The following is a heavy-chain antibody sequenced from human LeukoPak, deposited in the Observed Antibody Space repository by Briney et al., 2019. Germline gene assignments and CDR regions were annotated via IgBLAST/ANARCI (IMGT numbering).Heavy chain of an antibody. CDR1: GGSISNYY. D-gene: IGHD5-24*01. Sequence: PSETLSLTCTVSGGSISNYYWSWIRQPPGKGLEWIGYIYYSGSTNYNPSLKSRVTISVDTSKNQFSLKLSSVTAADTAVYYCARLEMATIYAAFDIWGQGTMVTVSS. CDR2: IYYSGST. CDR3: ARLEMATIYAAFDI. V-gene: IGHV4-59*01. J-gene: IGHJ3*02.